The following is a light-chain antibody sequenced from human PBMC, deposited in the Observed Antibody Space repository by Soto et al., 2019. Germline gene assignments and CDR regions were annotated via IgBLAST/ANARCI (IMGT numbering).Light chain of an antibody. J-gene: IGLJ1*01. CDR3: CSYTSSSTYV. Sequence: QSALTQPASVSGSPGQSITISCTGTSSDVGGYNYVSWYQQHPGKAPKLMIYDVSNRPSGVSNLFSGSKSGNTASLTISGLHAEDEADYYCCSYTSSSTYVFGTGTKVTVL. CDR2: DVS. CDR1: SSDVGGYNY. V-gene: IGLV2-14*01.